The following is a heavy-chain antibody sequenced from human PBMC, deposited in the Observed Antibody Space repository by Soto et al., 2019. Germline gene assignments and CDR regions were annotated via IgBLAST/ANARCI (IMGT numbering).Heavy chain of an antibody. D-gene: IGHD5-12*01. CDR3: ARTEGYEIEY. CDR2: IYPGDSDT. Sequence: PGESLKISFKGSGYSFVSYWIDWVSQMPGKGLEWMGIIYPGDSDTRYSPSFQGQVTISADKSITTVYLQWSSLKASDTAMYYCARTEGYEIEYWGQGTLVTVSS. CDR1: GYSFVSYW. V-gene: IGHV5-51*01. J-gene: IGHJ4*02.